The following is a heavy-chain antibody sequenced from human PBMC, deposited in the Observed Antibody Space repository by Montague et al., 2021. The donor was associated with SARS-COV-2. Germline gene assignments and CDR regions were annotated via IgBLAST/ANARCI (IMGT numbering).Heavy chain of an antibody. CDR3: ARDQNHGMDV. Sequence: SLRLSCAASGFTFSSHGMYWVRQPPGKGLEWVSEIHGRGDGTYYADSVKGRFTVSGDNSKNTLYLQMNSLRVEDTAVYYCARDQNHGMDVWGQGTTVIVSS. D-gene: IGHD1-14*01. CDR2: IHGRGDGT. J-gene: IGHJ6*02. V-gene: IGHV3-23*01. CDR1: GFTFSSHG.